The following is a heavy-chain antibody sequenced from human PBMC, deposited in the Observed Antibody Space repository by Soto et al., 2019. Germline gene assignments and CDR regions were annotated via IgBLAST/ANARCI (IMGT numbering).Heavy chain of an antibody. CDR2: INPNSGGT. D-gene: IGHD2-2*01. Sequence: QVQLVQSGAEVKKPGASVKVSCKASGYTFTGYYMHWVRQAPGQGLEWMGWINPNSGGTNYAQKFHGGVTMTRDRSISTAYMELSRLRSDDTAVYYCAREAHRYCSSTSCYAGWFDPWGQGTLVTVSS. CDR3: AREAHRYCSSTSCYAGWFDP. CDR1: GYTFTGYY. V-gene: IGHV1-2*02. J-gene: IGHJ5*02.